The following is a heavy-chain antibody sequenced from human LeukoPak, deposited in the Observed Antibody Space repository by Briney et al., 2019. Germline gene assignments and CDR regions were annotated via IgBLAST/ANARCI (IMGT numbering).Heavy chain of an antibody. J-gene: IGHJ4*02. CDR3: ARGVSRGYYLDY. CDR2: ISAYNGNT. Sequence: ASVKVSCKASGGTFSSYAISWVRQAPGQGLEWMGWISAYNGNTNYAQKLQGRVTMTTDTSTSTAYMELRSLRSDDTAVYYCARGVSRGYYLDYWGQGTLVTVFS. V-gene: IGHV1-18*01. D-gene: IGHD3-22*01. CDR1: GGTFSSYA.